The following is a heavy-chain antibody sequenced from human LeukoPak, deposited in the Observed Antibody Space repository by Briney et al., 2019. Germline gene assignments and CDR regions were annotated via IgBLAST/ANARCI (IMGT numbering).Heavy chain of an antibody. D-gene: IGHD3-22*01. CDR1: GYSIISDYY. CDR3: ARSYTDYYDSSGLDF. V-gene: IGHV4-38-2*02. CDR2: IYHTGTT. Sequence: SETLSLTCTVSGYSIISDYYWGWIRQPPGKELEWIGSIYHTGTTYYNPSLRSRVTISVDTSKNQFSLKLNSMTAADTAVYYCARSYTDYYDSSGLDFWGQGTLVTVSS. J-gene: IGHJ4*02.